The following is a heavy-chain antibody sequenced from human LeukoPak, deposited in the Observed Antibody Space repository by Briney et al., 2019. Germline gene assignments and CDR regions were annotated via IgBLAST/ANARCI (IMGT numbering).Heavy chain of an antibody. CDR1: GFTFRNYG. CDR3: ARDFPTYMIVFVGPSFDY. D-gene: IGHD3-22*01. Sequence: GGSLRLSCVASGFTFRNYGMSWVRQVPGKGLEWLANMKLDGTDRHYADSVKGRFTISRDTAKNSLYLQMNSLRAEDTAVYYCARDFPTYMIVFVGPSFDYWGQGTLVTVSS. V-gene: IGHV3-7*01. CDR2: MKLDGTDR. J-gene: IGHJ4*02.